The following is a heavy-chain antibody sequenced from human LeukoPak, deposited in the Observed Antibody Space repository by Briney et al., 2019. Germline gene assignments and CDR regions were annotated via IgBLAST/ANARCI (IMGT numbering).Heavy chain of an antibody. J-gene: IGHJ5*02. CDR1: GGSISSYY. CDR2: IYTSGST. CDR3: ATQSIAARRGVAHNWFDP. V-gene: IGHV4-4*07. D-gene: IGHD6-6*01. Sequence: SETLSLTCAVSGGSISSYYWSWIRQPAGKGLEWIGRIYTSGSTNYNPSLKSRVTMSVDTSKNQFSLKLSSVTAADTAVYYCATQSIAARRGVAHNWFDPWGQGTLVTVSS.